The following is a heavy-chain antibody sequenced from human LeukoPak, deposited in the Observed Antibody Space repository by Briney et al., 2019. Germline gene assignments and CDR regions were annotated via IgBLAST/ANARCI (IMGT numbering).Heavy chain of an antibody. CDR1: GFTFSSYA. Sequence: GRSLRLSCAASGFTFSSYAMHWVRQAPGKGLEWVAVISYDGSNKYYADSVKGRFTISGDNSKNTLYLQMNSLRAEDTAVYYCARDEGSSSCPGSYWGQGTLVTVSS. D-gene: IGHD6-13*01. V-gene: IGHV3-30-3*01. CDR3: ARDEGSSSCPGSY. CDR2: ISYDGSNK. J-gene: IGHJ4*02.